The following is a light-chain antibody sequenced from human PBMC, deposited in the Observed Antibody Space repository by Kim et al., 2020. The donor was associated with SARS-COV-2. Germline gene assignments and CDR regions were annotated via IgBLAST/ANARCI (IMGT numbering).Light chain of an antibody. CDR2: GNS. J-gene: IGLJ1*01. Sequence: RLTSACTGTSPNSGAGYNVHWYQQLPGTAPKLLIYGNSNRPSGVPDRFSGSKSGTSASLAITGLQAEDEADYYCQSYDSSLSGYVFGTGTKVTVL. CDR1: SPNSGAGYN. V-gene: IGLV1-40*01. CDR3: QSYDSSLSGYV.